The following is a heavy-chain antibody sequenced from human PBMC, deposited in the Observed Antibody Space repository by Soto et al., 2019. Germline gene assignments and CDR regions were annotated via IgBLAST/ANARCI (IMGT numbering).Heavy chain of an antibody. D-gene: IGHD2-15*01. CDR3: ARVVTVVKSFHYWYFDL. V-gene: IGHV1-69*12. Sequence: QVQLVQSGAEVKKPGSSVKVSCKASGGTFSSYAISWVRQAPGQGLEWMGGIIPIFGTANYAQKFQGRVTITADESTSTADMELSSLRSADTAVYYCARVVTVVKSFHYWYFDLWGRGTLVTVSS. CDR2: IIPIFGTA. J-gene: IGHJ2*01. CDR1: GGTFSSYA.